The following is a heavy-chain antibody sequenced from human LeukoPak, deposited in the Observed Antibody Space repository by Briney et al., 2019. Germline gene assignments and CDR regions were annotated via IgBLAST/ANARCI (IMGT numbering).Heavy chain of an antibody. CDR3: ARRRVEMATFDY. V-gene: IGHV4-39*07. D-gene: IGHD5-24*01. Sequence: PSETLSLTCTVSGGSISSSTYYWGWIRQPPGKGLEWIGRIYHSGSTYYIPSIKSRVTISVDTYKNQFSLKLSSVTAADTAVYYCARRRVEMATFDYWGQGTLVTVSS. CDR1: GGSISSSTYY. CDR2: IYHSGST. J-gene: IGHJ4*02.